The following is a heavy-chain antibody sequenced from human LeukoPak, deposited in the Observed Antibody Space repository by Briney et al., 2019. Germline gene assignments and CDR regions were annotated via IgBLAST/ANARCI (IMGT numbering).Heavy chain of an antibody. Sequence: GGSLRLSCAASGFTFSSYWMHWVRQAPGKGLVWVSRINSDGSSTSYADSVKGRFTISRDNAKNTLYLQMNSLRAEDTAVYYCARVLIPHPRLLSGYYANWGQGTLVTVSS. CDR2: INSDGSST. V-gene: IGHV3-74*01. J-gene: IGHJ4*02. CDR3: ARVLIPHPRLLSGYYAN. CDR1: GFTFSSYW. D-gene: IGHD3-10*01.